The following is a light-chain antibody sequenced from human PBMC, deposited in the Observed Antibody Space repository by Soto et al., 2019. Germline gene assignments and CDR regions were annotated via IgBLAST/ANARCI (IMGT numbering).Light chain of an antibody. Sequence: QSALTQPPSASGTPGQTIAISCSGCSSNIGSHTVNWYQQLPGTAPRLLIYSNTQRPSGVPDHFSGSKSGTSASLAISGLQSEYEGDYYCAAWDDSLNGVVFGGGTKLTVL. CDR1: SSNIGSHT. CDR2: SNT. V-gene: IGLV1-44*01. J-gene: IGLJ2*01. CDR3: AAWDDSLNGVV.